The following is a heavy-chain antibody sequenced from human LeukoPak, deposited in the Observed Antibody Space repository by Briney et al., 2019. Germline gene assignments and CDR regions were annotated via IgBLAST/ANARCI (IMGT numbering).Heavy chain of an antibody. CDR1: GGSISSGDYY. CDR2: IYYSGST. V-gene: IGHV4-30-4*01. J-gene: IGHJ4*02. Sequence: SETLSLTCTVSGGSISSGDYYWSWIRQPPGKGLEWIGYIYYSGSTYYNPSLKSRVTISVDTSKNQFSLKLSSVTAADTAVYYCARDGPDILTGHYFFDYWGQGTLVTVSS. D-gene: IGHD3-9*01. CDR3: ARDGPDILTGHYFFDY.